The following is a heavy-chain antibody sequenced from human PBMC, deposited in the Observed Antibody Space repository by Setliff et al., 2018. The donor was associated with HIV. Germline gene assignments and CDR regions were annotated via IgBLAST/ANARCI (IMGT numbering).Heavy chain of an antibody. V-gene: IGHV3-15*01. J-gene: IGHJ5*02. CDR2: IRSNSDGGTT. Sequence: GGSLRLSCTTSGFTFGDYAMSWVRQAPGKGLEWVGHIRSNSDGGTTDYAAPVKGRFIISRDDSKHTLYLQMNSLKTEDTAVYYCTAVLTYYDFWSGSAGFDPWGQGTLVTAPQ. CDR3: TAVLTYYDFWSGSAGFDP. CDR1: GFTFGDYA. D-gene: IGHD3-3*01.